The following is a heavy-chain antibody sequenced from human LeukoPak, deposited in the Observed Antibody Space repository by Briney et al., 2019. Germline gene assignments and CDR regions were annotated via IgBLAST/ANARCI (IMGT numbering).Heavy chain of an antibody. Sequence: PGGSLRLSCAASGFTFSSHAMTWVRQAPGKGLEWVSAISDSGAYTHYADSVKGRFIISRDNPKNTLYLQMNSLRAEDTAVYYCAKEFYYDSSGFPSLYFDFWGQGTLVTVSS. V-gene: IGHV3-23*01. D-gene: IGHD3-22*01. CDR3: AKEFYYDSSGFPSLYFDF. CDR1: GFTFSSHA. J-gene: IGHJ4*02. CDR2: ISDSGAYT.